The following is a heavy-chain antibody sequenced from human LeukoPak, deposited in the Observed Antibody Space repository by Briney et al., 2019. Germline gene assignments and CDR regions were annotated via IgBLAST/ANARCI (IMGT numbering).Heavy chain of an antibody. V-gene: IGHV3-7*01. CDR3: ARDSAGNDY. J-gene: IGHJ4*02. CDR2: IKQDGSEK. Sequence: GGSLRLSCAASGFTFSDYYMTWIRQAPGKGLEWVANIKQDGSEKYYVDSVKGRFTISRDNAKNSLYLQMNSLRAEDTAMYYCARDSAGNDYWGQGTLVTVSS. D-gene: IGHD6-13*01. CDR1: GFTFSDYY.